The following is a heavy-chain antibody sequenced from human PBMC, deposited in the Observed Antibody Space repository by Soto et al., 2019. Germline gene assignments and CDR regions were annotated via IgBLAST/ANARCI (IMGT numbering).Heavy chain of an antibody. J-gene: IGHJ3*01. V-gene: IGHV3-53*01. Sequence: DVQLVESGGGLLQPGESLRLSCSASGLTVSGKKYVAWVRHAPGKGLEWVSALYDVDGSFYSDSVKGRFTTSSDSAKTTVYLPMNDLRPADTAVYYCATWHEREHADDVWGHGTTVTVSS. CDR1: GLTVSGKKY. CDR3: ATWHEREHADDV. D-gene: IGHD1-1*01. CDR2: LYDVDGS.